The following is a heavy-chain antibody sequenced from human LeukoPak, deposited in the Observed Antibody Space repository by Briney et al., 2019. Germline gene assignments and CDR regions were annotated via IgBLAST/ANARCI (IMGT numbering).Heavy chain of an antibody. J-gene: IGHJ6*02. D-gene: IGHD4-17*01. V-gene: IGHV4-59*12. CDR3: AGYGDYAMDV. CDR2: IYYSGST. CDR1: GGSISSYY. Sequence: SETLSLTCTVSGGSISSYYWSWIRQPPGKGLEWIGYIYYSGSTNYNPSLKSRVTISVDTSKNQFSLKLSSVTAADTAVYYCAGYGDYAMDVWGQGTTVTVSS.